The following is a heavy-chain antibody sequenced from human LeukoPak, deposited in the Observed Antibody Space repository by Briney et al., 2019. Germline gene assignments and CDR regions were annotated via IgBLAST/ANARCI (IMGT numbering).Heavy chain of an antibody. CDR2: IYYSGST. J-gene: IGHJ4*02. V-gene: IGHV4-59*08. D-gene: IGHD5-12*01. CDR1: GGSISSYY. CDR3: ASQSGYSGYDDFDY. Sequence: SETLSLTCTVSGGSISSYYWSWIRQPPGKGLEWIGYIYYSGSTNYNPSPKSRVTIPVDTSKNRSSLKLSSVTAADTAVYYCASQSGYSGYDDFDYWGQGTLVTVSS.